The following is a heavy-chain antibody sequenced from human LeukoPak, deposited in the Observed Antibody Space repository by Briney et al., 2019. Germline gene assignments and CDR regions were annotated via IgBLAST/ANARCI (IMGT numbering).Heavy chain of an antibody. V-gene: IGHV4-39*07. CDR2: IYYSGST. CDR1: GGSISSSSYY. D-gene: IGHD6-25*01. CDR3: ARGKIAAASVSYFDY. J-gene: IGHJ4*02. Sequence: PSETLSLTCTVSGGSISSSSYYWGWIRQPPGKGLEWIGSIYYSGSTYYNPSLKSRVTISVDTSKNQFSLKLSSVTAADTAVYYCARGKIAAASVSYFDYWGQGTLVTVSS.